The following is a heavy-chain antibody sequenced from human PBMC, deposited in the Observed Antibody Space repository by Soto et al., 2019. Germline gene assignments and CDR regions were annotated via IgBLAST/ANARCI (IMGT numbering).Heavy chain of an antibody. D-gene: IGHD3-3*01. CDR1: GGSISSYY. J-gene: IGHJ6*02. CDR2: IYYSGST. Sequence: PSETLSLTCTVSGGSISSYYWSWIRQPPGKGLEWIGYIYYSGSTNYNPSLKSRVTISVDTSKNQFSLKLSSVTAADTAVYYCARAALDYDFWSGPSYYYGMDVWGQGTTVTVSS. V-gene: IGHV4-59*01. CDR3: ARAALDYDFWSGPSYYYGMDV.